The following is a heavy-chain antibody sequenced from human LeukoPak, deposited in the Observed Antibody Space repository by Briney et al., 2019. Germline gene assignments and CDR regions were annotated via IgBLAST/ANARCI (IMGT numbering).Heavy chain of an antibody. CDR3: ARRSCGGGTCYESRGWFDY. CDR2: IKKDGSEK. J-gene: IGHJ4*02. CDR1: GFTFSSYW. D-gene: IGHD2-15*01. Sequence: GGSLRLSCAASGFTFSSYWMSWVRQAPGKGLEWVANIKKDGSEKYYVDSVKGRFTISRDNAKTSLYLQMNSLRAEDTAVYYCARRSCGGGTCYESRGWFDYWGQGTLVIVSS. V-gene: IGHV3-7*03.